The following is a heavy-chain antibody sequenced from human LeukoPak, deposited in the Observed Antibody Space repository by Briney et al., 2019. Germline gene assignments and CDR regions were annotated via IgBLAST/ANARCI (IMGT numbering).Heavy chain of an antibody. CDR2: IYYSGST. CDR1: GGSISSSSYY. Sequence: SETLSLTCTVSGGSISSSSYYWGWIRQPPGKGLEWIGSIYYSGSTYYNPSLKSRVTISVDTSKNQFSLKLSSVTAADTAVYYCARATVYYYDSNWFDPWGQGTLVTVSS. J-gene: IGHJ5*02. V-gene: IGHV4-39*07. CDR3: ARATVYYYDSNWFDP. D-gene: IGHD3-22*01.